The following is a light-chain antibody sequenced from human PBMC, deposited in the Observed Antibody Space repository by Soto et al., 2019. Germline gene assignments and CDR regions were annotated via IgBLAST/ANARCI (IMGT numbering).Light chain of an antibody. V-gene: IGLV2-14*01. CDR2: DVS. Sequence: QSALTQPASVCGSPGQSITISCSGTSSDVGGYNYVSWYQQHPGKAPKLMIYDVSNRPSGVSNRFSGSKSGNTASLTISGLHAEDEADYYCSSYTSSSTPVVFGGGTQLTVL. CDR3: SSYTSSSTPVV. J-gene: IGLJ2*01. CDR1: SSDVGGYNY.